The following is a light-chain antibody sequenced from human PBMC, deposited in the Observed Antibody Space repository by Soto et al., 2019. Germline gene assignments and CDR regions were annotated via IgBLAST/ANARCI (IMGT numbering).Light chain of an antibody. CDR2: GNS. V-gene: IGLV1-40*01. J-gene: IGLJ3*02. CDR1: SSNIGAGYD. CDR3: QSYDSSLSHWL. Sequence: QSVLTQPPSVSGAPGQRVTISCSGTSSNIGAGYDVHWYHRLPVTAPNLLIYGNSNRLTGVPDRFSGSQSGTSASLAITGLQAEDEADYYCQSYDSSLSHWLFGGGTKLTVL.